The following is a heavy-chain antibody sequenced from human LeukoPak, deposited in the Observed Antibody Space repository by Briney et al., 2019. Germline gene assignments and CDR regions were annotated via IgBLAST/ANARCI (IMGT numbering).Heavy chain of an antibody. D-gene: IGHD3-9*01. CDR2: IKQDGSEK. V-gene: IGHV3-7*01. CDR3: ARGPGGYYDILTGYSDY. Sequence: PGGSLRLSCAASGFTFSSYWMSWVRQAPGKGLEWVANIKQDGSEKYYVDSVKGRFTISRDNAKNSLYLQMNSLRAEDTAVYYCARGPGGYYDILTGYSDYWGQGTLVTVSS. J-gene: IGHJ4*02. CDR1: GFTFSSYW.